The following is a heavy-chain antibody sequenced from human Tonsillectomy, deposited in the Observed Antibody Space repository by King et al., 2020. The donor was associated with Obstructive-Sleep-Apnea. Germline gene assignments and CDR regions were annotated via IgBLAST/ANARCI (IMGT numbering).Heavy chain of an antibody. CDR1: CGSISSSRYY. D-gene: IGHD3-3*01. CDR3: ARDPTHGLWSGYYRGWFDP. J-gene: IGHJ5*02. Sequence: QLQESGPGLVKPSETLSLTFPVSCGSISSSRYYWGWIRQPPGKGLEGIGSIYYSGSTYHNPSLKSRDTITVNTTKNQFSLKLSSLTAADTAVYYCARDPTHGLWSGYYRGWFDPWGQGTLVTVSS. CDR2: IYYSGST. V-gene: IGHV4-39*07.